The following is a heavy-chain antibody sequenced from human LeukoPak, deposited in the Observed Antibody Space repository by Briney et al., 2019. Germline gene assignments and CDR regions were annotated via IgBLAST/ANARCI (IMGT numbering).Heavy chain of an antibody. CDR1: GCTFTGYY. V-gene: IGHV1-2*02. CDR2: INPNSGGT. J-gene: IGHJ5*02. CDR3: ARGRGYSYGSNWFDP. Sequence: GASVKVSCKASGCTFTGYYMHWVRQAPGQGLEWMGWINPNSGGTNYAQKFQGRVTMTRDTSISTAYMELSRLRSDDTAVYYCARGRGYSYGSNWFDPWGQGTLVTVSS. D-gene: IGHD5-18*01.